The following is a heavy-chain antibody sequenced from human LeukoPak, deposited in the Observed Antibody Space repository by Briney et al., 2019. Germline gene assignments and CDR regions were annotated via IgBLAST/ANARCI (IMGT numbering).Heavy chain of an antibody. CDR3: ASQAVAGSFDY. Sequence: GRSLRLSCAASGFIFSNYGIHWVRQAPGKGLEWVAVISYDGSNKYYADSVKGRFTISRDNSKNTLYLQMNSLRAEETAVYYCASQAVAGSFDYWGQGTLVTVSS. V-gene: IGHV3-30*03. CDR1: GFIFSNYG. CDR2: ISYDGSNK. D-gene: IGHD6-19*01. J-gene: IGHJ4*02.